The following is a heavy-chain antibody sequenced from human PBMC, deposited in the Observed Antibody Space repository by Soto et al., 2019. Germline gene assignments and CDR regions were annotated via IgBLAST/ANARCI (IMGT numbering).Heavy chain of an antibody. V-gene: IGHV3-21*01. CDR1: GFTFSYYS. CDR3: ARVVYDNSGYYSSVFDY. Sequence: GGSLRLSCAASGFTFSYYSMNWVRQAPGKGLEWVSSISSSSSYIYYADSVKGRFTISRDNAKNSLSLQMNSLRAEDTAVYYCARVVYDNSGYYSSVFDYWGQGTLVTVSS. CDR2: ISSSSSYI. J-gene: IGHJ4*02. D-gene: IGHD3-22*01.